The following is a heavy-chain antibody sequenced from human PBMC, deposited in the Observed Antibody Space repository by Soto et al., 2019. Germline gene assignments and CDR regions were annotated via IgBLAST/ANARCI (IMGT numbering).Heavy chain of an antibody. J-gene: IGHJ6*02. V-gene: IGHV1-69*13. CDR1: GGTFSSCA. CDR2: IIPIFGTA. CDR3: ARDEKGFGELSYYYGMDV. D-gene: IGHD3-10*01. Sequence: SVKVSCKASGGTFSSCAISWVRQAPGQGLEWMGGIIPIFGTANYAQKFQGRVTITADESTSTAYMELSSLRSEDTAVYYCARDEKGFGELSYYYGMDVWGQGTTVTVSS.